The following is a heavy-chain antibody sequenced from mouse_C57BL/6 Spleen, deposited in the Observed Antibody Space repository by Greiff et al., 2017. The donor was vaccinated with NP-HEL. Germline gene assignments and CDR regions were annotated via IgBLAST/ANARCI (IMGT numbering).Heavy chain of an antibody. CDR1: GFNIKNTY. J-gene: IGHJ4*01. D-gene: IGHD1-1*01. V-gene: IGHV14-3*01. CDR2: IDPANGNT. Sequence: LVESVAELVRPGASVKLSCTASGFNIKNTYMHWVKQRPEQGLEWIGRIDPANGNTKYAPKFQGKATITADTSSNTAYLQLSSLTSEDTAIYYCARSVYYGSSYHYYAMDYWGQGTSVTVSS. CDR3: ARSVYYGSSYHYYAMDY.